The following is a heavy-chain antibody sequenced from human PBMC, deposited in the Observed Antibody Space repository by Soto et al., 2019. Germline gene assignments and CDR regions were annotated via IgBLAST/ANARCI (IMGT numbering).Heavy chain of an antibody. Sequence: EVQLVESGGGLVQPGGSLRLSCAASGFTFSSYSMNWVRQAPGKGLEWVSYISSSSSTIYYADSVKGRFTISRDNAKKSLYLQMNSLRAEDTAVYYRAREFDSSSWYVYGYWGQGTLVTVSS. CDR2: ISSSSSTI. CDR3: AREFDSSSWYVYGY. CDR1: GFTFSSYS. J-gene: IGHJ4*02. V-gene: IGHV3-48*01. D-gene: IGHD6-13*01.